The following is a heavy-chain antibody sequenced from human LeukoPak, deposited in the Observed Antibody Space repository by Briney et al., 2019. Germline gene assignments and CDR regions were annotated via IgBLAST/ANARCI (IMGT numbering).Heavy chain of an antibody. D-gene: IGHD3-10*01. CDR2: IYYSGST. V-gene: IGHV4-59*08. CDR3: ARVNYYGSGSTKNWFDP. Sequence: SETLSLTCTVSGGSISSYYWSWIRQPPGKGLEWIGYIYYSGSTNYNPSLKSRVTISVDTSKNQFSLKLSSVTAADTVVYYCARVNYYGSGSTKNWFDPWGQGTLVTVSS. J-gene: IGHJ5*02. CDR1: GGSISSYY.